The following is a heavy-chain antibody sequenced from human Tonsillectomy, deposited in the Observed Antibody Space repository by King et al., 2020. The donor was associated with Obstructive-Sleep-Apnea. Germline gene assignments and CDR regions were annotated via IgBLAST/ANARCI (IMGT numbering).Heavy chain of an antibody. CDR2: IYCDDDK. D-gene: IGHD3-9*01. J-gene: IGHJ4*02. Sequence: TLKESGPTLVKPTQNLTLTCTFSGFSLITSGVGVGWIRQPPEKALEWLARIYCDDDKLYSPSLKSRLTITKDTSKNQVVLTMTNMDPVDTATYYCAHREYGGLTGYYFDYWGQGTLVTVSS. V-gene: IGHV2-5*02. CDR1: GFSLITSGVG. CDR3: AHREYGGLTGYYFDY.